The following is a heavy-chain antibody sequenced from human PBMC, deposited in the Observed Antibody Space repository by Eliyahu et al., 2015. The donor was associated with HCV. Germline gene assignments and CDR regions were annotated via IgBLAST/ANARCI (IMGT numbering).Heavy chain of an antibody. CDR1: GFTFRNYW. Sequence: EVQLVESGGGLVQPGGSLRLSCAASGFTFRNYWMSWXRQAPGKGXXWVANIRPDGGEKYYVDSVKGRFTISRDNAKNSLYLQMNSLRAEDTAVYYCARVEGYSGSYSDRSNDCWGQGTLVTVSS. CDR2: IRPDGGEK. J-gene: IGHJ4*02. D-gene: IGHD1-26*01. CDR3: ARVEGYSGSYSDRSNDC. V-gene: IGHV3-7*01.